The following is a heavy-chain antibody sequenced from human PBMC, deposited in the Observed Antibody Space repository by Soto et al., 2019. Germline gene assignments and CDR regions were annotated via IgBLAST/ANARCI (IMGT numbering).Heavy chain of an antibody. CDR2: INPSGGST. J-gene: IGHJ6*02. CDR3: ARYKQLAGRGDYYYGMDV. CDR1: GYTSTSYY. D-gene: IGHD6-6*01. Sequence: ASVKVSCKASGYTSTSYYMHWVRQAPGQGLEWMGIINPSGGSTSYAQKFQGRVTMTRDTSTSTVYMELSSLRSEDTAVYYCARYKQLAGRGDYYYGMDVWGQGTTVTVSS. V-gene: IGHV1-46*01.